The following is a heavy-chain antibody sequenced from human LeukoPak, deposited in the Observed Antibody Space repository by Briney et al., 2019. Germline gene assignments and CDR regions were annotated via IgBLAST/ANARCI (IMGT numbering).Heavy chain of an antibody. J-gene: IGHJ5*02. CDR3: AREDGSGSYYNVHGFDP. V-gene: IGHV1-69*04. Sequence: APVKVSCKASGGTFSSYAISWVRQAPGQGLEWMGRIIPILGMANYAQKFQGRVTITADKSTSTAYMELSSLRSEDTAVYYCAREDGSGSYYNVHGFDPWGQGNPGHRLL. CDR2: IIPILGMA. D-gene: IGHD3-10*01. CDR1: GGTFSSYA.